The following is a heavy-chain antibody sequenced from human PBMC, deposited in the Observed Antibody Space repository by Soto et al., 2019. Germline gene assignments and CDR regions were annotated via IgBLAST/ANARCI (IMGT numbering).Heavy chain of an antibody. CDR1: GGTFSSYA. Sequence: GASVKVSCKASGGTFSSYAISWVRQAPGQGLEWMGGIIPIFGTANYAQKFQGRVTITADESTSTAYMELSSLRSEDTAVYYCARDSSGYYYWYFDLWGRGTLVTVSS. CDR3: ARDSSGYYYWYFDL. J-gene: IGHJ2*01. D-gene: IGHD3-22*01. CDR2: IIPIFGTA. V-gene: IGHV1-69*13.